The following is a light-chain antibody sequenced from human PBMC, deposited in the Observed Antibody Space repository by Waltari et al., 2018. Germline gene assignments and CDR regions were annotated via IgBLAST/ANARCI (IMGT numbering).Light chain of an antibody. V-gene: IGKV1-6*01. J-gene: IGKJ4*02. CDR3: LQDYMFPRA. CDR2: GAS. Sequence: AIQMPQSPSSLSVSVGDRVTITCRPSQDIRSDLGWYQQRPGQSPQLLIYGASNLQRGVPSSFRGCGSGTDFTLTISSLQPEDSATYYCLQDYMFPRAFGRGTRVKI. CDR1: QDIRSD.